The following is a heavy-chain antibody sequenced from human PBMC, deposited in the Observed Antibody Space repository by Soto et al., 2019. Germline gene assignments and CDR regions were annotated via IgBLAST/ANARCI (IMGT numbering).Heavy chain of an antibody. D-gene: IGHD6-19*01. CDR2: LTGSGGST. Sequence: EVQLLESGGGLVQPGGSLRLSCAASGFTFSSHAMSWVRQAPGKGLECVSSLTGSGGSTYYADSVKGRFTISRDKSKNTLSLQMNSLRGEDTAVYYCAKDLQVSGWLCPQTFGSWGQGTQLSVSP. CDR1: GFTFSSHA. CDR3: AKDLQVSGWLCPQTFGS. V-gene: IGHV3-23*01. J-gene: IGHJ4*02.